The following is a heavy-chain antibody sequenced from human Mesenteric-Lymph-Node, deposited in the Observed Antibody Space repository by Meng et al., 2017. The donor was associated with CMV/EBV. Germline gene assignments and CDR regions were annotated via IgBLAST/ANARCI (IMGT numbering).Heavy chain of an antibody. D-gene: IGHD2-15*01. CDR2: ISLDGYTT. CDR3: VGSGLGVDWYFDV. V-gene: IGHV3-74*01. Sequence: GESLKISCAASGFAFSSNWVHWVRQAPGKGPVWVARISLDGYTTTYADSVKGRFTVSRDNARNTLYLQMNSLTVGDTALYYCVGSGLGVDWYFDVWGRGTLVTVSS. CDR1: GFAFSSNW. J-gene: IGHJ2*01.